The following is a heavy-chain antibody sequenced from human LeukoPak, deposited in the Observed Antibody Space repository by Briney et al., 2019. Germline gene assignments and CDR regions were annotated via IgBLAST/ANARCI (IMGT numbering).Heavy chain of an antibody. J-gene: IGHJ4*02. CDR3: ARFTHGGDFDY. CDR1: GFTFSDYY. V-gene: IGHV3-66*01. D-gene: IGHD2-21*01. Sequence: GGSLRLSCEASGFTFSDYYMSWVRQAPGKGLEWVSVIYSGGSTSYADSVKGRFTISRDNSKNTLYLQMNSLRAEDTAVYYCARFTHGGDFDYWGQGTLVTVSS. CDR2: IYSGGST.